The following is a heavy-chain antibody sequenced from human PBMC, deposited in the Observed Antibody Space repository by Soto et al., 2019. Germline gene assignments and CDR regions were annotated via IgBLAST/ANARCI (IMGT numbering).Heavy chain of an antibody. Sequence: QVQLVESGGGVVQPGRSLRLSCADSGFTFSSYGMHWVRQAPGKGLEWVAVISYDGSNKYYADSVKGRFTISRDNSKNTLYLQMNSLRAEDTAVYYCARNGLDDYVWGSLAWGQGTLVTVSS. D-gene: IGHD3-16*01. CDR2: ISYDGSNK. V-gene: IGHV3-30*03. J-gene: IGHJ5*02. CDR3: ARNGLDDYVWGSLA. CDR1: GFTFSSYG.